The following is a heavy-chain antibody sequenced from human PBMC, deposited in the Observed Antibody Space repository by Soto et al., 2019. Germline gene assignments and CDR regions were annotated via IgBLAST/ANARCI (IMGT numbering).Heavy chain of an antibody. D-gene: IGHD3-10*01. CDR2: ISSSGSTI. CDR1: GFTFSDYY. CDR3: ARVMKGPMIREYYCDY. Sequence: QVQLVESGGGLVKPGGSLRLSCAASGFTFSDYYMSWIRQAPGKGLEWVSYISSSGSTIYYADSVKGRFTISRDNAKNTLSLQMNSLRAGDTAVYYCARVMKGPMIREYYCDYWGQGTLVTVSS. J-gene: IGHJ4*02. V-gene: IGHV3-11*04.